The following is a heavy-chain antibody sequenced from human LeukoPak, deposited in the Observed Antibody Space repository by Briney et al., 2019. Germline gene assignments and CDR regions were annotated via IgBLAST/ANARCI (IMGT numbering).Heavy chain of an antibody. Sequence: GGSLRLSCAASGFTFSSYAMHWVRQAPGKGLEWVAVISYDGSDKYYADSVKGRFTISRDNSKNTLYLQMSSLRAEDTAVYYCARVPYYDSSGYPFDYWGQGTLVTVSS. D-gene: IGHD3-22*01. V-gene: IGHV3-30*04. CDR2: ISYDGSDK. J-gene: IGHJ4*02. CDR3: ARVPYYDSSGYPFDY. CDR1: GFTFSSYA.